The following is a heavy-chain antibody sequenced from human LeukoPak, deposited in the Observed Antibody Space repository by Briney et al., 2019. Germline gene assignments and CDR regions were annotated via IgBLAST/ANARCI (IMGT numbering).Heavy chain of an antibody. CDR1: GGSVSSVSYY. CDR3: ARDRLDYYGSGNYYYYGLDV. Sequence: SETLSLTCSVSGGSVSSVSYYWSWIRQPPGKGLEWIGYIYHTGTTNYNPSLKSRVTISLDTSKNQFSLRLSSVTAADTAVYYCARDRLDYYGSGNYYYYGLDVWGRGTTVTVSS. CDR2: IYHTGTT. J-gene: IGHJ6*02. D-gene: IGHD3-10*01. V-gene: IGHV4-61*01.